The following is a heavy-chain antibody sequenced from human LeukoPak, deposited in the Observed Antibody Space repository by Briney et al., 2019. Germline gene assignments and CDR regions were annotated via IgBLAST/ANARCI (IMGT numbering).Heavy chain of an antibody. CDR3: AKAPLDSSGYYYVTYYFDY. J-gene: IGHJ4*02. CDR1: GFTFSSYA. D-gene: IGHD3-22*01. CDR2: ISGSGGST. Sequence: PVGSLRLSCAASGFTFSSYAMSWVRQAPGKGLEWVSGISGSGGSTYYADSVKGRFTISRDNSKNTLYLQMNSLRAEDTAVYYCAKAPLDSSGYYYVTYYFDYWGQGTLVTVSS. V-gene: IGHV3-23*01.